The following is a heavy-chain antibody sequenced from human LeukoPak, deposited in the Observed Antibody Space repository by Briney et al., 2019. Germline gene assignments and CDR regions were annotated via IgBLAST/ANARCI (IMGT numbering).Heavy chain of an antibody. D-gene: IGHD6-13*01. CDR2: IGGKDHD. V-gene: IGHV2-5*01. Sequence: ASGPTPANPTQTLTPTFIFTGFSLTSTDVFVGWIRQPPGKALQWLPLIGGKDHDPYRPSLKNSLTITEDTSKHQVVLTLTALDPVAPATSYCGPRVTFGSSWPYHYDYWGQGTLVTVSS. CDR3: GPRVTFGSSWPYHYDY. J-gene: IGHJ4*02. CDR1: GFSLTSTDVF.